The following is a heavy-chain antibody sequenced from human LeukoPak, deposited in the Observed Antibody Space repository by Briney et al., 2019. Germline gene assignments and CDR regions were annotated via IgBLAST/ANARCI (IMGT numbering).Heavy chain of an antibody. D-gene: IGHD4-23*01. CDR3: TKGDDYGANTRLPKYNWFDP. V-gene: IGHV3-30*02. CDR1: GFTFSSYA. Sequence: GGSLRLSCAASGFTFSSYAMHWVRQAPGKGLEWVSFIRYDGNNKNYADSVKGRFTISRDNSKDTLYLQMNSLRAEDTAVYYCTKGDDYGANTRLPKYNWFDPWGQGTLVTVPS. J-gene: IGHJ5*02. CDR2: IRYDGNNK.